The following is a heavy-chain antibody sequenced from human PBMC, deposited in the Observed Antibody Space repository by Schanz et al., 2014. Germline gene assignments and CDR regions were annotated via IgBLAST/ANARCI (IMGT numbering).Heavy chain of an antibody. D-gene: IGHD3-10*01. J-gene: IGHJ4*02. Sequence: QVQLVESGGGVVRPGGSLRLSCAGSGFTFSNYAIHWVRQAPGKGLEWVGVISSDGNQQYYVDSVRGRFTMSRDNSKNTVYLQMNSLRGEDTGMYDCARGPIPIQGGPMDFWGQGTLVTVSS. CDR2: ISSDGNQQ. V-gene: IGHV3-30*14. CDR3: ARGPIPIQGGPMDF. CDR1: GFTFSNYA.